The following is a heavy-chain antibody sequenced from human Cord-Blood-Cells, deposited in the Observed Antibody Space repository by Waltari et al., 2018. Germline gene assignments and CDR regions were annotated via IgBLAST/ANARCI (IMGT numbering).Heavy chain of an antibody. CDR2: IYHSGST. J-gene: IGHJ4*02. Sequence: QVQLQESGPGLVKPSETLSLTCAVSGYSISSGYYWGWTRQPPGKGLEWIGSIYHSGSTYYNPSLKSRVTISVDTSKNQFSLKLSSVTAADTAVYYCARDQEVGAFDYWGQGTLVTVSS. D-gene: IGHD1-26*01. CDR1: GYSISSGYY. V-gene: IGHV4-38-2*02. CDR3: ARDQEVGAFDY.